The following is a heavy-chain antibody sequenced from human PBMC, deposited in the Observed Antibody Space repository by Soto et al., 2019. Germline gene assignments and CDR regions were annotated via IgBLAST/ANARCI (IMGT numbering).Heavy chain of an antibody. D-gene: IGHD6-13*01. J-gene: IGHJ4*02. Sequence: QVQLVQSGAEVKKPGASVKVSCKASGYTFISYGISWVRQAPGQGLEWMGWINALNGNTNYAQKLQGRVTMTRDTPTSTAYMELRSLRSDDTAVYYCARDPVAGTYFDYWGQGTLVTVSS. CDR3: ARDPVAGTYFDY. CDR2: INALNGNT. CDR1: GYTFISYG. V-gene: IGHV1-18*01.